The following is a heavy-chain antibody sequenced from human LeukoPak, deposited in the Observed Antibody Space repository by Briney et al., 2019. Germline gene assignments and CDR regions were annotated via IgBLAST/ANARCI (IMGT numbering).Heavy chain of an antibody. CDR2: IIPIFGTA. CDR1: GGTFSSYA. CDR3: ARDRQGGDFWNMDV. Sequence: SVKVSCKASGGTFSSYAISWVRQAPGQGLEWMGGIIPIFGTANYAQKFQGRVTITADESTSTAYMELSSLRSEDTAVYYCARDRQGGDFWNMDVWGKGTTVTVSS. J-gene: IGHJ6*03. V-gene: IGHV1-69*13. D-gene: IGHD3-3*01.